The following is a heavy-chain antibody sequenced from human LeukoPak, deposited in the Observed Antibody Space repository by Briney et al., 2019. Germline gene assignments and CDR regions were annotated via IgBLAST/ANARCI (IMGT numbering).Heavy chain of an antibody. V-gene: IGHV1-2*02. CDR2: INPNSGGT. CDR3: ARDMTMADEVPQY. Sequence: ASVKVSCKASGYTFTGYNMHWVRQAPGQGLEWMGWINPNSGGTNYAQKFQGRVTMTRDTSISTAYMELSRLRSDDTAMYYCARDMTMADEVPQYWGQGTLVTVSS. J-gene: IGHJ4*02. D-gene: IGHD2-2*01. CDR1: GYTFTGYN.